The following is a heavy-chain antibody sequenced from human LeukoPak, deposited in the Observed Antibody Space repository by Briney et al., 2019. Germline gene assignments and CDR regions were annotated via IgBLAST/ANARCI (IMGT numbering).Heavy chain of an antibody. CDR2: IYYIGTT. CDR3: ARRRSGQLYDN. J-gene: IGHJ4*02. CDR1: GGSVSNVSYY. V-gene: IGHV4-39*01. D-gene: IGHD6-6*01. Sequence: PSETLSLTCIVSGGSVSNVSYYWGWIRQPPGKGLEWIGSIYYIGTTYYNPSLESRVTISIDTSKNQFSLKMTSVAATDTAMYYCARRRSGQLYDNWGQGTLVTVSS.